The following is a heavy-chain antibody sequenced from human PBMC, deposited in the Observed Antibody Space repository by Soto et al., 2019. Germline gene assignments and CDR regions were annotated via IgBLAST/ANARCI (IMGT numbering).Heavy chain of an antibody. CDR3: ARDGVRSRDGDYHWFDP. D-gene: IGHD4-17*01. CDR2: ISYDGSNK. V-gene: IGHV3-30-3*01. Sequence: PGGSLRLSCAASGFTFSSYAMHWVRQAPVKGLEWVAVISYDGSNKYYADSVKGRFTFSRDNSKNTLYLHMNSLRAEDTAVYYWARDGVRSRDGDYHWFDPWGQGTLVTVSS. CDR1: GFTFSSYA. J-gene: IGHJ5*02.